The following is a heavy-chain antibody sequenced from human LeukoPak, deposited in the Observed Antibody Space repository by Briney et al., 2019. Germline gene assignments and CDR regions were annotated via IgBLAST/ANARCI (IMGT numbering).Heavy chain of an antibody. V-gene: IGHV4-61*02. Sequence: SQTLSLTCTVSGGSLSSGSYYWSWIRQPAGKGHEWIGRIYTSGSTNYNPSLKSRFTISVDTSKNQFSLKLSSVTAADTAVYYCARTSRASDGGSGSEFDYWGQGTLVTVSS. CDR1: GGSLSSGSYY. CDR2: IYTSGST. J-gene: IGHJ4*02. D-gene: IGHD3-10*01. CDR3: ARTSRASDGGSGSEFDY.